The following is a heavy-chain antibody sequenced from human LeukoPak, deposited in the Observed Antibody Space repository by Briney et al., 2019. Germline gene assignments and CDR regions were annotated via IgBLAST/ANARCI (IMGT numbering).Heavy chain of an antibody. V-gene: IGHV4-30-4*07. CDR3: ARDVGGTYPGYFDY. CDR1: GGSISSGGYS. J-gene: IGHJ4*02. D-gene: IGHD1-26*01. CDR2: IYYSGTT. Sequence: PSQTLSLTCAVSGGSISSGGYSWSWIRQPPGKGLEWIGYIYYSGTTYYNPSLKSRVTISVDTSKNQFSLKLSSVTAADTAVYYCARDVGGTYPGYFDYWGQGTLVTVSS.